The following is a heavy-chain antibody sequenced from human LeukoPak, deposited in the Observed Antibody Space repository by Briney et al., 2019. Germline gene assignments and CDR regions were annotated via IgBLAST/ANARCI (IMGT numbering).Heavy chain of an antibody. CDR1: GFTFSSYA. Sequence: HPGGSLRLSCEASGFTFSSYAMNWVRQAPAKGLEWVSYIGSSSSTIYYADSVKGRFTISRDNAKNSLYLQMNSLRAEDTAVYYCARDFGHIDAFDIWGQGTMVTVSS. CDR3: ARDFGHIDAFDI. D-gene: IGHD2-21*01. J-gene: IGHJ3*02. V-gene: IGHV3-48*01. CDR2: IGSSSSTI.